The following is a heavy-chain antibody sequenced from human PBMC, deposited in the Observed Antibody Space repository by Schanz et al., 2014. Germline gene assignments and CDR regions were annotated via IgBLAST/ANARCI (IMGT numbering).Heavy chain of an antibody. CDR1: GFTLTSHF. V-gene: IGHV1-46*01. Sequence: QLVQSGAEVKKPGASVKVSCKASGFTLTSHFMHWLRQAPGQGLEWMGLINPIDGSTTYVWGFHGRLTMARDTSTRTVYMDLSTLRSEDTAVYYWARGSCTASGCYDAFDLWGQGTLVTVSS. J-gene: IGHJ3*01. D-gene: IGHD2-2*01. CDR2: INPIDGST. CDR3: ARGSCTASGCYDAFDL.